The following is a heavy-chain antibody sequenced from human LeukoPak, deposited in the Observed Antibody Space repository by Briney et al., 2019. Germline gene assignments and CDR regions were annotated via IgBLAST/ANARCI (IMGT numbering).Heavy chain of an antibody. D-gene: IGHD3-10*01. CDR1: GFTFSSYA. J-gene: IGHJ4*02. CDR2: ISGSGGST. CDR3: AKVSYGSGSYIPFDY. V-gene: IGHV3-23*01. Sequence: GGSLRLSCAASGFTFSSYAMHWVRQAPGKGLEWVSAISGSGGSTYYADSVKGRFTISRDNSKNTLYLQMNSLRAEDTAVYYCAKVSYGSGSYIPFDYWGQGTLVTVSS.